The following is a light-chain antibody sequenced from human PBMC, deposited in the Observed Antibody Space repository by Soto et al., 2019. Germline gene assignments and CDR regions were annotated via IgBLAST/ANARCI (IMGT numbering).Light chain of an antibody. CDR1: RSVLYKSNNKNH. CDR3: QQYDNYPLT. J-gene: IGKJ4*01. CDR2: WAS. Sequence: DIVMTQSPDSLAASLAERSTTNFRWRRSVLYKSNNKNHLAWHQQKPGQPPQLIIYWASTRESGVPERFSGSGSGTEFSLTISSLQPDDFATYYCQQYDNYPLTFGGGTKVDIK. V-gene: IGKV4-1*01.